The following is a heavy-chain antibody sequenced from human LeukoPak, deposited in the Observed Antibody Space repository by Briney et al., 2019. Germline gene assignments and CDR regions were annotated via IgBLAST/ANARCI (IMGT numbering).Heavy chain of an antibody. V-gene: IGHV3-21*01. CDR1: GFTFSSYS. Sequence: AGGSLRLSCAASGFTFSSYSMNWVRQAPGKGLEWVSSISSSSSYIYYADSVKGRFTISRDNAKNSLYPQMNSLRAEDTAVYYCARVTMVRGVNYFDYWGQGTLVTVSS. D-gene: IGHD3-10*01. CDR2: ISSSSSYI. CDR3: ARVTMVRGVNYFDY. J-gene: IGHJ4*02.